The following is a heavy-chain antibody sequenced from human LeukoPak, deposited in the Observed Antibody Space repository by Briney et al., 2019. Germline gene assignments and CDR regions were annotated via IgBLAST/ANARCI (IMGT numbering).Heavy chain of an antibody. J-gene: IGHJ4*02. CDR1: GDSASSNSAA. CDR2: TYYRSKWYN. Sequence: SQTLSLTCAISGDSASSNSAAWNWIRQTPSRGLEWLGRTYYRSKWYNDYAVSVKSRITINPDTSKNQFSLQLNSVTPEDTAVYYCARDGLWFGEPPFDYWGQGTLVTVSS. D-gene: IGHD3-10*01. V-gene: IGHV6-1*01. CDR3: ARDGLWFGEPPFDY.